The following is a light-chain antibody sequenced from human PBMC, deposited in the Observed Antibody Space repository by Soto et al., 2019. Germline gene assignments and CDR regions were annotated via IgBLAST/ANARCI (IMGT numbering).Light chain of an antibody. CDR2: GAS. J-gene: IGKJ4*01. Sequence: EIVMTQSPATLSVSPGERATLSCRASQGVSSNLAWYQQKPGQAPRLLIYGASTRATGIPARFSGSGSGTAFTLSISSLQSDDSAVYYCQQYNTWPPALTFGGGTKVEIK. V-gene: IGKV3-15*01. CDR1: QGVSSN. CDR3: QQYNTWPPALT.